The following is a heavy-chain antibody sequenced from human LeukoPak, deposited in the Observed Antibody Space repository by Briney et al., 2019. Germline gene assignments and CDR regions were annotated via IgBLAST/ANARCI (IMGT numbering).Heavy chain of an antibody. CDR1: GYSITRDYY. CDR3: ARDRATTTEGFDY. D-gene: IGHD1-26*01. CDR2: IYHSGNT. Sequence: SETLSLTCSVTGYSITRDYYWGWIRQAPGKGLEWDGSIYHSGNTYYNPSPSLKSRITISVDTSKSQFSLSLGSVTAADTAIYYCARDRATTTEGFDYWGQGTLVTVSS. J-gene: IGHJ4*02. V-gene: IGHV4-38-2*02.